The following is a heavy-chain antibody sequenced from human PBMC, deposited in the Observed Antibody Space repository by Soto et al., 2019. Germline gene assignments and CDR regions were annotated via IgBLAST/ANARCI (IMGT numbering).Heavy chain of an antibody. CDR2: IYYSGRT. J-gene: IGHJ4*02. V-gene: IGHV4-39*01. CDR1: GESVSSSSYY. Sequence: SETLSLTCIVSGESVSSSSYYWGWIRQPPGKGLEWIGSIYYSGRTYYNPSFKSRVTISIDTPKNQFSLKLSSVTATDTAVYYCARQRTTVVTQAYFDHWGQGALVTVSS. CDR3: ARQRTTVVTQAYFDH. D-gene: IGHD2-21*02.